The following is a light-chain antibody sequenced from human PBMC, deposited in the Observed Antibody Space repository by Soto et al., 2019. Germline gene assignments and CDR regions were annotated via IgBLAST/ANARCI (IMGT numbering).Light chain of an antibody. Sequence: EIVMTQSPATLSVSPVERASLSCMASQSVSSNLAWYQQKPGQAPRLLIYGASTRATGIPARFSGSGSGTEFTLTISSLQSEDFAVYYCQQYNNWPLWTFGQGTKVDIK. J-gene: IGKJ1*01. CDR2: GAS. CDR1: QSVSSN. CDR3: QQYNNWPLWT. V-gene: IGKV3-15*01.